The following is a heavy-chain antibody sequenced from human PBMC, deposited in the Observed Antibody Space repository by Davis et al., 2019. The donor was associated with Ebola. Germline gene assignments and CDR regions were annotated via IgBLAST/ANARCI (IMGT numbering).Heavy chain of an antibody. CDR1: GFTFSSYW. CDR3: AKFETERFSDGFEM. Sequence: GESLKISCAASGFTFSSYWMHWVRQAPGKGLVWVSRIHSDGSSTNYADSVKGRFTISRDNAKNSLYLQMNSLRAEDTAVYFCAKFETERFSDGFEMWGQGTLVTVSS. V-gene: IGHV3-74*01. D-gene: IGHD5-24*01. CDR2: IHSDGSST. J-gene: IGHJ3*02.